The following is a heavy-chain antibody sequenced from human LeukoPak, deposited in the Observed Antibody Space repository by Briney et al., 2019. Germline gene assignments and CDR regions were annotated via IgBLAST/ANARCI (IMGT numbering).Heavy chain of an antibody. J-gene: IGHJ4*02. Sequence: GGSLRLSCAAPGSTFGSNAMSWVRQPPGKGLDWVSPISGSGGSTYYADSVKGRFTISRDNSKNTLYLQMNSLRAEDTAVYYCAKDRLTMVRGTPFDYWGQGTLVTVSS. CDR2: ISGSGGST. D-gene: IGHD3-10*01. CDR1: GSTFGSNA. CDR3: AKDRLTMVRGTPFDY. V-gene: IGHV3-23*01.